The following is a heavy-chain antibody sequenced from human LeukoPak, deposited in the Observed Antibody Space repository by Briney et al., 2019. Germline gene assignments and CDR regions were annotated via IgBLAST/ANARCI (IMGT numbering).Heavy chain of an antibody. D-gene: IGHD3-10*01. CDR3: AKEFRPVRGVIRGAFDI. V-gene: IGHV3-23*01. CDR1: GFTFSSYA. J-gene: IGHJ3*02. CDR2: ISGSGGST. Sequence: GGSLRLSCAASGFTFSSYAMSWVRQAPGKGLEWVSAISGSGGSTYYADSVKGRFTISRDNSKNTLYLQMNSLRAEDTAVYYCAKEFRPVRGVIRGAFDIWGQGTMVTVSS.